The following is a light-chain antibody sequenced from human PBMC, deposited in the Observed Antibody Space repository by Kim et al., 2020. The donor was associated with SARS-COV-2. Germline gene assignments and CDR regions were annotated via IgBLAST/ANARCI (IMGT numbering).Light chain of an antibody. CDR1: SSDVGGCNF. CDR3: SSYAAISNFV. CDR2: EVS. Sequence: QSVLTQHPSASGSPGQSVTISCTGTSSDVGGCNFVSWYQQHPGKAPKLMIYEVSNRPSGVPDRFSGSKSGNTASLTVSGLQAEDEADYYCSSYAAISNFVFGTGTKVTVL. V-gene: IGLV2-8*01. J-gene: IGLJ1*01.